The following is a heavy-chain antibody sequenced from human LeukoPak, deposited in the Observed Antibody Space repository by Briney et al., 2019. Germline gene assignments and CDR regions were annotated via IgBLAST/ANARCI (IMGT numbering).Heavy chain of an antibody. V-gene: IGHV3-15*01. CDR3: ATVRDMRYYYYYGMDV. J-gene: IGHJ6*02. Sequence: GSLRLSCVASGFTFSNGWMSWVRQAPGKGLEWVGRIKSKTDGGTTDYAAPVKGRFSISRDDSKNTVFLQMNSLKTEDTAVYYYATVRDMRYYYYYGMDVWGQGTTVTVTS. CDR1: GFTFSNGW. D-gene: IGHD3-16*01. CDR2: IKSKTDGGTT.